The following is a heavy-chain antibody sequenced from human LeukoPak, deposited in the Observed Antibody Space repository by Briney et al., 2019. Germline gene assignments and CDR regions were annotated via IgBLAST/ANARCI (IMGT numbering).Heavy chain of an antibody. CDR3: ARVIRTGTR. J-gene: IGHJ4*02. CDR1: GGSISNSSYY. V-gene: IGHV4-39*07. CDR2: IYYSGST. D-gene: IGHD1-1*01. Sequence: SETLSLTCTVSGGSISNSSYYWGWIRQPPGKGLEWIGSIYYSGSTYYNPSLKSRVTISVDTSKNQFSLKLSSVTAADTAVYYCARVIRTGTRWGQGTLVTVSS.